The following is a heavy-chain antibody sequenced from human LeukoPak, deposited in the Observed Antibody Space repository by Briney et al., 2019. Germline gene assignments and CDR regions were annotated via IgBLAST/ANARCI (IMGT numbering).Heavy chain of an antibody. J-gene: IGHJ5*02. CDR3: ARGTFSWYVNWFDP. Sequence: SETLSLTCTVSGVSISTYYWGWIRQPPGKGLEWIGHVYYGGNTNYNPSLKSRVTISVDVSKNQFSLKLSSVTAPDTAVYYCARGTFSWYVNWFDPWGQGTLVTVSS. CDR2: VYYGGNT. CDR1: GVSISTYY. V-gene: IGHV4-59*01. D-gene: IGHD6-13*01.